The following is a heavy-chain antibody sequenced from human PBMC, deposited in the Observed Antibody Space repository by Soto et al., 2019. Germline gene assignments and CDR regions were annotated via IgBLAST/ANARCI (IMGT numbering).Heavy chain of an antibody. CDR2: ISPKFGRT. V-gene: IGHV1-18*01. D-gene: IGHD2-15*01. Sequence: QVQLVQSGLEVKKAGASVKVSCTAPTDYIFFAYGFDWGRQAPGQGLEWMGWISPKFGRTNYARTLQDRFTMTTDVSTKTVSMELRDLRSDDTAVYYCARDDCNGGSCDGGHYLDLWGRGTPISVSS. CDR1: DYIFFAYG. CDR3: ARDDCNGGSCDGGHYLDL. J-gene: IGHJ2*01.